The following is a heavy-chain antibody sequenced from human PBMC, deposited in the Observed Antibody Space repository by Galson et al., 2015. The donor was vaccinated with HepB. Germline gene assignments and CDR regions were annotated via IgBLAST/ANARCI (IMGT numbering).Heavy chain of an antibody. V-gene: IGHV5-51*01. D-gene: IGHD5-18*01. J-gene: IGHJ3*02. CDR1: GYSFPSYW. CDR2: IYPGDSDT. Sequence: QSGAEVKKPGESLRISCKGSGYSFPSYWIGWVRQMPGKGLEWMGIIYPGDSDTRYSPSFQGQVTISADKSISTAYLQWSSLKASDTAMYYCASGVDTAMVTNGGRGDAFDIWGQGTMVTVSS. CDR3: ASGVDTAMVTNGGRGDAFDI.